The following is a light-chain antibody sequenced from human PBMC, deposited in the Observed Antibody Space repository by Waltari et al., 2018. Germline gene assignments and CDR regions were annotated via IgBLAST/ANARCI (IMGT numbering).Light chain of an antibody. CDR2: EPS. CDR1: NIGSYI. J-gene: IGLJ2*01. CDR3: QVWDTSGDQAV. Sequence: SFVLTQPPSVSVAPGQPARIACGGNNIGSYIVHWYQQKAGKAPVLGVFEPSDRPSGIPGRLSGSKSGNTATLTISRVEVGDEADYYCQVWDTSGDQAVFGAGTKLTVL. V-gene: IGLV3-21*02.